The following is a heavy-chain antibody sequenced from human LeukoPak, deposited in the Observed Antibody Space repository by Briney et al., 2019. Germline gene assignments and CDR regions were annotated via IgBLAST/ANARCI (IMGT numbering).Heavy chain of an antibody. J-gene: IGHJ4*02. CDR3: ARRDSRDDNFDY. V-gene: IGHV4-39*01. CDR1: GGSISSSSYY. CDR2: IYYSGST. D-gene: IGHD5-24*01. Sequence: SETLSLTCTVSGGSISSSSYYWGWIRQPPGKGLEWIGSIYYSGSTYYNPSLKSRVTISVDTSKNQFSLKLSSVTAADTAVYYCARRDSRDDNFDYWGQGTLVTVSS.